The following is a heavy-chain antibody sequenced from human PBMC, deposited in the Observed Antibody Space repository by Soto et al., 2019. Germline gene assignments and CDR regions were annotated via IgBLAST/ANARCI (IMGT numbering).Heavy chain of an antibody. CDR3: VKDMRLDSVPEEPAISYHYSGMDV. Sequence: QVVESGGGLVQPGGSLRLSCAASGFTFSGYGMHWVRQVPGKGLVWVAHISSDGKTTGYADSVKGRFTISRDNAKNTLYLQMNSLGAGDTAVYYCVKDMRLDSVPEEPAISYHYSGMDVWGQGTTVTVSS. D-gene: IGHD2-2*02. J-gene: IGHJ6*02. CDR2: ISSDGKTT. CDR1: GFTFSGYG. V-gene: IGHV3-74*01.